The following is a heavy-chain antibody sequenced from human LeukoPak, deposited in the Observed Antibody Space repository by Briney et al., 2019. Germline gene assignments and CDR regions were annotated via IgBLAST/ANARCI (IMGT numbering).Heavy chain of an antibody. V-gene: IGHV4-61*01. Sequence: SQTLSLTCAVPGGSISSSSYYWSWIRQPPGKGLEWIGYIYYSGSTNYNPSLKRRVTISVDTSKNQFSLKLSSVTAADTAVYYCARGWNPDYWGQGTLVTVSS. CDR2: IYYSGST. D-gene: IGHD1-1*01. CDR1: GGSISSSSYY. CDR3: ARGWNPDY. J-gene: IGHJ4*02.